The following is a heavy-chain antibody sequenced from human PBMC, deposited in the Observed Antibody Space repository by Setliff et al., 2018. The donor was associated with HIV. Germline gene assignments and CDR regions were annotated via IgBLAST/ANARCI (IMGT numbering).Heavy chain of an antibody. CDR2: INPNSGGT. CDR3: ARTEYFDFWSGPRGFDP. J-gene: IGHJ5*02. D-gene: IGHD3-3*01. V-gene: IGHV1-2*06. CDR1: GYIFTDYY. Sequence: ASVKVSCKASGYIFTDYYMHWVRQAPGQELGWMGRINPNSGGTNYAQKFQGRVTMTRDTSISTAYTELSSLRSDDTAVYYCARTEYFDFWSGPRGFDPWGQGTLVTVSS.